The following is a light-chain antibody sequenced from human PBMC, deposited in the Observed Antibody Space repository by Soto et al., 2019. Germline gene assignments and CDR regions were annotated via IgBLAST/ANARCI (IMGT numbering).Light chain of an antibody. CDR2: GAS. CDR3: QQYGRSPRT. CDR1: ESVTSSY. V-gene: IGKV3-20*01. J-gene: IGKJ1*01. Sequence: EIVLTQSPGTLSLSPGERATLSCRASESVTSSYLAWYQHKPGQAPRLLIYGASSRATGIPDRFSGSGSGTDFTLTISRLEAKDFAVYYCQQYGRSPRTFGQGTKVEIK.